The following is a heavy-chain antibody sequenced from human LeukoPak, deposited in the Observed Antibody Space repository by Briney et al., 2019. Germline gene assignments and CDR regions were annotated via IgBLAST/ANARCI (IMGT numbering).Heavy chain of an antibody. J-gene: IGHJ6*02. CDR3: ARGGVIYHGMDV. CDR1: GFTFSGYW. D-gene: IGHD3-10*01. Sequence: GGSLRLSCAASGFTFSGYWMHWVRQTPGRGLVWVARINTDGTIIDYADSVQGRFTISRDNAKNTLYLQMNSLRAEDTAVYYCARGGVIYHGMDVWGQGTTVTVSS. V-gene: IGHV3-74*01. CDR2: INTDGTII.